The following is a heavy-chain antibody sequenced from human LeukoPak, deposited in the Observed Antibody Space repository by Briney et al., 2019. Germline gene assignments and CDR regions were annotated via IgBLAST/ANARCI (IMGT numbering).Heavy chain of an antibody. J-gene: IGHJ4*02. D-gene: IGHD2-15*01. V-gene: IGHV1-2*02. Sequence: ASVKVSCKASGYTFTGYYMHWVRQAPGQGLEWMGWINPNSGGTNYAQKFQGRVTMTRDTSVSTAYMELSRLRSDDTAVYYCARDGVVVVAATGGDYWGQGTLVTVSS. CDR1: GYTFTGYY. CDR2: INPNSGGT. CDR3: ARDGVVVVAATGGDY.